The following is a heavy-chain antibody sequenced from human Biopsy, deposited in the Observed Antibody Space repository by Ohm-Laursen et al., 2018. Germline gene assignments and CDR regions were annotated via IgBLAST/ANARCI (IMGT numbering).Heavy chain of an antibody. D-gene: IGHD2-2*01. CDR2: IYYTGGI. J-gene: IGHJ4*02. CDR3: ARMPHFDF. V-gene: IGHV4-59*01. CDR1: GGSISGYH. Sequence: TLSLTCTVSGGSISGYHWSWIRKPPGKGLEWLAYIYYTGGITSNPSLNGRAAMSLYTSKNQFSLRLIYVTPADTAVYYCARMPHFDFWGQGILVTVSS.